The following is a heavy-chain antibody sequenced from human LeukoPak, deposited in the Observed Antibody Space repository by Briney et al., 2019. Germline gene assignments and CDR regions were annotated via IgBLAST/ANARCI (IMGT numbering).Heavy chain of an antibody. CDR3: AKEIYSDSSAYVDY. D-gene: IGHD3-22*01. V-gene: IGHV3-23*01. J-gene: IGHJ4*02. CDR2: ISGSGGST. Sequence: GGSLRLSCAASGFTFSSYAMSWLRQAPGKGLEWVSAISGSGGSTYYADSVKGRFTVSRDNSKNTLYLQMNSLRAEDTAIYYCAKEIYSDSSAYVDYWGQGTLVTVSS. CDR1: GFTFSSYA.